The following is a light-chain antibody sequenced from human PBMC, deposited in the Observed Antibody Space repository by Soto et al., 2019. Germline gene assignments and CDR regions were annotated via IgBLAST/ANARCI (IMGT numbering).Light chain of an antibody. J-gene: IGKJ4*01. CDR3: QQYDNYPLT. CDR1: QVISKF. CDR2: DAS. Sequence: DIQMTQSPSSLSASVLYIFTITCRASQVISKFLNWYQLKPGKAPKLLIFDASELETGVTSRFSGHRSGTDFSFIISSLQPEDIATYYCQQYDNYPLTFGGGTKVDI. V-gene: IGKV1-33*01.